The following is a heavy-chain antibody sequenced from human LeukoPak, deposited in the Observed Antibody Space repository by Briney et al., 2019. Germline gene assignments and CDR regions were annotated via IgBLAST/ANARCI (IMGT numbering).Heavy chain of an antibody. CDR2: INTNTGNP. CDR3: ARTNDYGYETYYFDY. Sequence: ASVKVSCKAFGYTFTRYAMNWVRQAPGQGLECVGWINTNTGNPSYAQGFTGRFVFSLDTSVSTAYLQISSLKAEDTAVYNCARTNDYGYETYYFDYWGQGTLVTVSS. CDR1: GYTFTRYA. D-gene: IGHD4-17*01. V-gene: IGHV7-4-1*02. J-gene: IGHJ4*02.